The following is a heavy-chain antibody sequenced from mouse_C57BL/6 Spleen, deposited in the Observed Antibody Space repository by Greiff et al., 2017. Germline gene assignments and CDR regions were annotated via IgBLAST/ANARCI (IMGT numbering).Heavy chain of an antibody. Sequence: EVQRVESGGGLVKPGGSLKLSCAASGFTFSSYAMSWVRQTPEKRLEWVATISDGGSYTYYPDNVKGRFTISRDNAKNNLYLQMSHLKSEDTAMYYCARDRRRDGYDFDVWGTGTTVTVSS. CDR3: ARDRRRDGYDFDV. J-gene: IGHJ1*03. CDR2: ISDGGSYT. CDR1: GFTFSSYA. V-gene: IGHV5-4*01. D-gene: IGHD2-2*01.